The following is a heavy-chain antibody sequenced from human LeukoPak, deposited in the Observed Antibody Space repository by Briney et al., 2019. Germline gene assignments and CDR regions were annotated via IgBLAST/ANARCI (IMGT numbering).Heavy chain of an antibody. V-gene: IGHV3-33*06. CDR1: GFTFSNYG. CDR2: IYDDGSKE. Sequence: GGSLRLSCAASGFTFSNYGMHWVRQAPGKGLEWVAVIYDDGSKEHFADSVKGRFTISRDNSKNTLYLQMNSLRAEDTAVYYCAKGPIANGYYFEYWGQGSLVTVSS. D-gene: IGHD6-13*01. CDR3: AKGPIANGYYFEY. J-gene: IGHJ4*02.